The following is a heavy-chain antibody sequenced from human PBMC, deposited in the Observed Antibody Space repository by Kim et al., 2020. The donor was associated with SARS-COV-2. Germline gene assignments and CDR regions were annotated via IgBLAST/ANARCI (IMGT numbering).Heavy chain of an antibody. J-gene: IGHJ4*02. V-gene: IGHV1-69*04. Sequence: YAQKFQGRVTVTADTSTSTAYMELSSLRSDDTAVYYCARAVDTTMVNYFDYWGQGTLVTVSS. CDR3: ARAVDTTMVNYFDY. D-gene: IGHD5-18*01.